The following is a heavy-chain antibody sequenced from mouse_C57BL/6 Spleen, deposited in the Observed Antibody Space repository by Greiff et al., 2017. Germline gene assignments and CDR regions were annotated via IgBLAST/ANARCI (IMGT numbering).Heavy chain of an antibody. CDR1: GFNIKDYY. CDR3: ASAYYCNYEAMDY. Sequence: EVHLEEPGAELVKPGASVKLSCTASGFNIKDYYMHWVKQRTEQGLAWIGRIDPEDGETKYAPKFQVKATITADTSSNTAYLRLSSLTSEDTAVYYCASAYYCNYEAMDYWGQGTSVTVSS. J-gene: IGHJ4*01. V-gene: IGHV14-2*01. CDR2: IDPEDGET. D-gene: IGHD2-10*01.